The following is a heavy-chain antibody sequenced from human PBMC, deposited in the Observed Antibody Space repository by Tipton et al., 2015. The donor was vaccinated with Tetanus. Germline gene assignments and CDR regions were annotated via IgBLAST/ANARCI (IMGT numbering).Heavy chain of an antibody. Sequence: TLSLTCTVSGDSVSGYYWSWIRQPPGKGLEWVGYVYYTGDTNYNPSLKSRVTISMDRSENQISLKMTSVTAADTAVYYCAVVTAQRTELYFEHWGQGTQVTVSS. CDR2: VYYTGDT. CDR1: GDSVSGYY. D-gene: IGHD2-8*02. V-gene: IGHV4-59*02. CDR3: AVVTAQRTELYFEH. J-gene: IGHJ1*01.